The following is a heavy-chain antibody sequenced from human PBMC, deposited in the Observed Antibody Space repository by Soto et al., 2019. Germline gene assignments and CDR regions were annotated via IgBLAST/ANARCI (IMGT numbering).Heavy chain of an antibody. D-gene: IGHD3-16*01. CDR1: GGSISSSSYY. V-gene: IGHV4-39*01. CDR3: ARADYATNWFDP. CDR2: IYYSGST. J-gene: IGHJ5*02. Sequence: SETLSLTCAVSGGSISSSSYYWGWIRQPPGKGLEWIGSIYYSGSTYYNPSLKSRVTISVDTSKNQFSLKLSSVTAADTAVYYCARADYATNWFDPWGQGTLVTSPQ.